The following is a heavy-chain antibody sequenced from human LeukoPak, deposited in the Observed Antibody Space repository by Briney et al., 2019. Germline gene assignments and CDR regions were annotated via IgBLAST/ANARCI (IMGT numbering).Heavy chain of an antibody. J-gene: IGHJ4*02. CDR1: GGSISSGTYF. CDR2: IFYSGAT. V-gene: IGHV4-39*01. D-gene: IGHD1-14*01. CDR3: ARHGHKNEYNSPGVDY. Sequence: PSETLSLTCTVSGGSISSGTYFWGWSRQPPGECLEWVGSIFYSGATYYNPSLKSRVTISVDTSKKQFSLKLNSVTAADTAVYYCARHGHKNEYNSPGVDYWGQGTLVTVSS.